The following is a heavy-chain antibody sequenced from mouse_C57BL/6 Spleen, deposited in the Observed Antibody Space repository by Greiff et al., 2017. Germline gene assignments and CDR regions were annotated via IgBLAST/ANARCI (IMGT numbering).Heavy chain of an antibody. CDR1: GYTFTSYW. Sequence: VQLQQSGAELVKPGASVKLSCKASGYTFTSYWMHWVTQRPGQGLEWIGMIHPNSGSTNYNEKFKSKATLTVDKSSSTAYMQLSSLTSEDSAVYYCARTSPTVDPLYFDYWGQGTTLTVSS. CDR2: IHPNSGST. J-gene: IGHJ2*01. D-gene: IGHD1-1*01. V-gene: IGHV1-64*01. CDR3: ARTSPTVDPLYFDY.